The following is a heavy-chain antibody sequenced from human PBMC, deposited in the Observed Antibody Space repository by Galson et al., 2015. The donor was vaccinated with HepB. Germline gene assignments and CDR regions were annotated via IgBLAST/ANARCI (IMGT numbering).Heavy chain of an antibody. D-gene: IGHD3-22*01. J-gene: IGHJ3*02. V-gene: IGHV5-51*01. CDR2: IYPDDSDA. Sequence: QSGAEVKKPGESLKISCKGSGYGFTSYWINWVRQMPGKGLEWMGVIYPDDSDARYSPSFQGQVTISADKSISTAYLQWSSLKASDTAMYYCAGPSSGFYYLGDHAFDIWGQGTMVTVSS. CDR1: GYGFTSYW. CDR3: AGPSSGFYYLGDHAFDI.